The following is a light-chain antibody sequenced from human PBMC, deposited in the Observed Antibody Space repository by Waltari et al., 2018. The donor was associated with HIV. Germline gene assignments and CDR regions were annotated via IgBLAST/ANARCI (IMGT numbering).Light chain of an antibody. CDR1: QSVSNN. Sequence: EIVLTQSPATLSLSPGERATLSCRASQSVSNNLAWYQHRPGQAPRLLVYDASNRVTDIPARFSGSGSVTDFTLTISSLEPEDFAVYYCQQRSNWPPEGTFGQGTKVEIK. J-gene: IGKJ1*01. CDR2: DAS. CDR3: QQRSNWPPEGT. V-gene: IGKV3-11*01.